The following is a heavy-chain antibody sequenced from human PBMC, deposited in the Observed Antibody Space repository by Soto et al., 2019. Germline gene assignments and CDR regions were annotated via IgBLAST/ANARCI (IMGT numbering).Heavy chain of an antibody. Sequence: PSETHGLTCAVYGGSFSGYYWSWIRQPPRKGQERIGEINHSGSTNYNPSLKSRVTISVDTSKNQFSLKLRSVTAADTDVYYCARVRWGYYGCWSVSRGIVPRGQGTLVTVSS. V-gene: IGHV4-34*01. J-gene: IGHJ5*02. CDR1: GGSFSGYY. CDR2: INHSGST. CDR3: ARVRWGYYGCWSVSRGIVP. D-gene: IGHD3-3*01.